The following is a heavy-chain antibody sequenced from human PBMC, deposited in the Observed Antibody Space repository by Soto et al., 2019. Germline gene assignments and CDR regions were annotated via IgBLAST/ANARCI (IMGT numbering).Heavy chain of an antibody. CDR1: GFTFSSYP. V-gene: IGHV3-23*01. Sequence: EVLLLESGGGLVQPGGSLRLSCAASGFTFSSYPMTWVRQAPGKGLEWVSSISGNSDAIFYADSVKGRFTISRDNSRTTLYLQMNSLRAEDMAIYYCARILYSSQRDGVDVWGQGTTVTVSS. J-gene: IGHJ6*02. D-gene: IGHD2-8*01. CDR3: ARILYSSQRDGVDV. CDR2: ISGNSDAI.